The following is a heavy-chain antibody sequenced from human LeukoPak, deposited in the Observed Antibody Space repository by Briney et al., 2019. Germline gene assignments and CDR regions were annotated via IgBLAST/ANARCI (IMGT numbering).Heavy chain of an antibody. D-gene: IGHD3-16*01. Sequence: PGGSLRLSCAASGFTFSNYGMHWVRQAPGKGLEWVAVISYDGSNKYYADSVKGRFTISRDNAKNSLYLQMNSLRAEDTAVYYCARDQGGVGYWGQGTLVTVSS. J-gene: IGHJ4*02. CDR2: ISYDGSNK. V-gene: IGHV3-30*03. CDR1: GFTFSNYG. CDR3: ARDQGGVGY.